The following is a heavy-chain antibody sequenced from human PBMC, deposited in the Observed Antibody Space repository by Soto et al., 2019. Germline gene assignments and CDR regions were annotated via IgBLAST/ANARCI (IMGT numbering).Heavy chain of an antibody. J-gene: IGHJ4*02. Sequence: QLQLQESGPGLVKPSETLSLTCTVSGGSISSSSYYWGWIRQPPGKGLEWIGSIYYSGSTYYNPSLKSRVTISVDTSKNQFSPKLSSVTAADTAVYYCASEGLRTVTGPSLDYWGQGTLVTVSS. CDR2: IYYSGST. CDR3: ASEGLRTVTGPSLDY. V-gene: IGHV4-39*01. D-gene: IGHD4-17*01. CDR1: GGSISSSSYY.